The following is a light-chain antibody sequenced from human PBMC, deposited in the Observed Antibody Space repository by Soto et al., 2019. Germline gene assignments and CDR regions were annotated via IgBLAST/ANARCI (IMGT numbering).Light chain of an antibody. J-gene: IGKJ2*01. CDR1: QSVLYSSNNKNY. CDR3: QQYESTPPT. CDR2: LAS. Sequence: DIVMTQSPDSLAVSLGERATINCKSSQSVLYSSNNKNYLAWYQQRPGQPPKLLIYLASTRESGVPDRFSGSGSGTDFTLTITSLQAEDVAVYYYQQYESTPPTFGQGTKLEIK. V-gene: IGKV4-1*01.